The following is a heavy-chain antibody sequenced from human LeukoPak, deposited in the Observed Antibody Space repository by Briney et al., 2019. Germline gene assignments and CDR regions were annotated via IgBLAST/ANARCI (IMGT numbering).Heavy chain of an antibody. V-gene: IGHV1-46*01. Sequence: ATVKVSCKASGYTFTSYYMHWVRQAPGQGLEWMGIINPSGGSTSYAQKFQGRVTMTRDTSTSTVYMELSSLRSEDTAVYYCARDQSRRAADYWGQGTLVTVSS. CDR2: INPSGGST. CDR3: ARDQSRRAADY. CDR1: GYTFTSYY. J-gene: IGHJ4*02.